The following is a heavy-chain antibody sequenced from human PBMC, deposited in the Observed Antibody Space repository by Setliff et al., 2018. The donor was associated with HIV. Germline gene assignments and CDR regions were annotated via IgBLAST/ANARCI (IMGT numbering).Heavy chain of an antibody. J-gene: IGHJ5*02. V-gene: IGHV1-18*03. Sequence: ASVKVSCKASGYTFTSYGISWVRQAPGQGLEWMGWINADNGNTDYAQKFQGRVTITRDTSTSTAYMELRSLTSDDMAVYYCATWSCGRATCYDSPYNRFEPWRQGTLVTVSS. D-gene: IGHD2-2*01. CDR3: ATWSCGRATCYDSPYNRFEP. CDR2: INADNGNT. CDR1: GYTFTSYG.